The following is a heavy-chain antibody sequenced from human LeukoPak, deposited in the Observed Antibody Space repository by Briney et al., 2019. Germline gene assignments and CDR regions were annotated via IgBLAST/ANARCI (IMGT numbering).Heavy chain of an antibody. CDR2: NYSSAYI. CDR1: DSSISSYI. Sequence: SALLSFSCTAGDSSISSYICRWLQKPPGEGQEWVGINYSSAYINYNPSLKSRVTISVDTSINPFYLKLSSVNAADTAVYYCARLATRHTYGRDVWGQGTTDSVSS. CDR3: ARLATRHTYGRDV. J-gene: IGHJ6*02. V-gene: IGHV4-59*08.